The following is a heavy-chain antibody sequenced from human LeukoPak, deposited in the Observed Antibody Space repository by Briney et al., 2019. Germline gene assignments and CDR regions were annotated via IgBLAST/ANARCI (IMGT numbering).Heavy chain of an antibody. CDR2: MSSDGSSE. Sequence: GGSLRLSCATSGFTFNRFGMHWVRQAPGKGLEWVAVMSSDGSSEYYADSVKGRFTISRDNSKNTLYLQMSSLRAEDTAVYYCAKDLFYGYPSPTFDYWGQGTLVTVSS. CDR3: AKDLFYGYPSPTFDY. CDR1: GFTFNRFG. D-gene: IGHD5-18*01. V-gene: IGHV3-33*05. J-gene: IGHJ4*02.